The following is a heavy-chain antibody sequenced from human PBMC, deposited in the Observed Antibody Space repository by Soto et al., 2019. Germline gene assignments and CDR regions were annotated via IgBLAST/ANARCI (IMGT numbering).Heavy chain of an antibody. Sequence: GRSLRLSCAASGFTFSSYWMSWVRQAPGKGLEWVANIKQDGSEKYYVDSVKGRFTISRDNAKNSLYLQMNSLRAEDTAVYYCARDLSIKYCSGGSCKYNWFDPWGQGTLVTVSS. D-gene: IGHD2-15*01. CDR2: IKQDGSEK. CDR1: GFTFSSYW. CDR3: ARDLSIKYCSGGSCKYNWFDP. V-gene: IGHV3-7*01. J-gene: IGHJ5*02.